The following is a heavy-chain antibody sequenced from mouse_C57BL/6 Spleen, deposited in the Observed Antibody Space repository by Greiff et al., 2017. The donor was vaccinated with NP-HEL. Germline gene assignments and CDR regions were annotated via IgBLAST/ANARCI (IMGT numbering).Heavy chain of an antibody. CDR2: IDPNSGGT. D-gene: IGHD3-2*02. CDR3: ARGEATAQAYFDY. CDR1: GYTFTSYW. V-gene: IGHV1-72*01. J-gene: IGHJ2*01. Sequence: QVQLQQPGAELVKPGASVKLSCKAFGYTFTSYWMHWVKQRPGRGLEWIGRIDPNSGGTKYNEKFESKATLTVDKPSSTAYMQLSSLTSEDSAVYYCARGEATAQAYFDYWGQGTTLTVSS.